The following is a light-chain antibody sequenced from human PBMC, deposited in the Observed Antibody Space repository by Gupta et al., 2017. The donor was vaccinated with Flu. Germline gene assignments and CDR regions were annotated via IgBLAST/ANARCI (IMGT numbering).Light chain of an antibody. CDR3: MQARQTPMYT. V-gene: IGKV2-28*01. Sequence: DLVTTHSPLSLLVTPGAAASICCRSSQGLRHSNGYNYLDWYLQKPGQSPQRLIYLGPNRAPAVTDRLSGSGSGTDFTLKISRGEAEDVGVYYCMQARQTPMYTFGQGTRLEIK. J-gene: IGKJ2*01. CDR2: LGP. CDR1: QGLRHSNGYNY.